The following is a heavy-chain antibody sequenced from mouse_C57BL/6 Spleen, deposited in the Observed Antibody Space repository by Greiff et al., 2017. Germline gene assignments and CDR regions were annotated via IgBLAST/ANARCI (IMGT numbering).Heavy chain of an antibody. CDR2: ILPGNGST. J-gene: IGHJ1*03. V-gene: IGHV1-9*01. Sequence: QVQLQQSGAELMKPGASVKLSCKATGYTFTGYWIEWVKQRPGHGLEWIGEILPGNGSTNYNEKFKGKATFTADTSSNTAYMQLSSLTTEDSAIYYCARHGNYYWYFDVWGTGTTVTVSS. CDR3: ARHGNYYWYFDV. D-gene: IGHD2-1*01. CDR1: GYTFTGYW.